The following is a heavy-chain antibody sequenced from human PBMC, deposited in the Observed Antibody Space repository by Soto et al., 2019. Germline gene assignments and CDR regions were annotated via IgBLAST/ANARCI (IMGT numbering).Heavy chain of an antibody. J-gene: IGHJ4*02. Sequence: SETLSLTCTVSGDSISISNWWNWVRQPPGKGLEWIGEAHHSGRTNYNPSLKSRVTISVDRSQNLFSLQLTSVTAADTAVYFCARSDATALDFWGQGILVTVS. CDR3: ARSDATALDF. V-gene: IGHV4-4*02. CDR1: GDSISISNW. CDR2: AHHSGRT.